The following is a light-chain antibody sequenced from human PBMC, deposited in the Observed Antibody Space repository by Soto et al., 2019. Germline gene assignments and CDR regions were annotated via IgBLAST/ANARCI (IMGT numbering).Light chain of an antibody. CDR2: GAS. V-gene: IGKV1-27*01. CDR1: QGISNY. J-gene: IGKJ3*01. CDR3: QKYHSAPFT. Sequence: DIQMTQSPSSLSAFVGDRVTITCRASQGISNYVAWYQQKPGKVPKLLIYGASTLQSGVPSRFSGSGSGTDFTLTISSLQPEDVATYYCQKYHSAPFTFGPGTKVDIK.